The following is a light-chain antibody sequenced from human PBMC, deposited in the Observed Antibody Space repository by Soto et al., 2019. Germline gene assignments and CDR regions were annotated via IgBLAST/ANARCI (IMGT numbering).Light chain of an antibody. Sequence: DIQMTQSPSTLSASVGDRVTITCRASQSISSWLAWYQQKPGKAPKLLIYDASSLESGVPSRFSGSGSGTEFTLNISSLQPDDFATYYCQQYNSYSGTFGKGTKVEIK. CDR2: DAS. CDR3: QQYNSYSGT. J-gene: IGKJ1*01. V-gene: IGKV1-5*01. CDR1: QSISSW.